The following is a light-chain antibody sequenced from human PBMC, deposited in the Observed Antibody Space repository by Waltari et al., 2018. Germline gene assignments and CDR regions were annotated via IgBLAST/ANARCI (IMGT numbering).Light chain of an antibody. Sequence: QSALAQPPSASGSPGQSVTISCTGTSSDVGGYNYVSWYQQHPGQAPQLMIYEVSKRPSGVPDRFSGSKSGNTASLTVSGLQAEDEAAYYCSSYAGSNFVVFGGGTKVTVL. CDR3: SSYAGSNFVV. CDR1: SSDVGGYNY. CDR2: EVS. J-gene: IGLJ2*01. V-gene: IGLV2-8*01.